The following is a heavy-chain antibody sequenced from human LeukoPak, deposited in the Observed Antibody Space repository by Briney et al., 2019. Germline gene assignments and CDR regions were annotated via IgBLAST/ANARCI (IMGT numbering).Heavy chain of an antibody. D-gene: IGHD2-8*02. Sequence: GGSLRLSCAASGFTFSSYIMNWVRQAPGKGLEWVSSITSSSSYIYYADSVKGRFTMSRCNAKNSLYLQMNSLRAEDTAVYYCARAHGSAGGNWFDPWGQGTLVTVSS. J-gene: IGHJ5*02. CDR3: ARAHGSAGGNWFDP. CDR1: GFTFSSYI. V-gene: IGHV3-21*01. CDR2: ITSSSSYI.